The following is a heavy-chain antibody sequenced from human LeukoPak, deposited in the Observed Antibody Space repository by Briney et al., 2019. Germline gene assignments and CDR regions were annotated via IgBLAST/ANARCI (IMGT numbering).Heavy chain of an antibody. J-gene: IGHJ5*02. Sequence: ASVKASCKASVYTFTDYYIHWVRKAPGHGLEWMGRINPNSGETNYAQKFQGRVTMTRDTSISTAYMDLSSLRSDDTAIYYCAKQHDGYEIWFVHWGQGTLVTVSS. V-gene: IGHV1-2*06. CDR3: AKQHDGYEIWFVH. CDR1: VYTFTDYY. CDR2: INPNSGET. D-gene: IGHD5-12*01.